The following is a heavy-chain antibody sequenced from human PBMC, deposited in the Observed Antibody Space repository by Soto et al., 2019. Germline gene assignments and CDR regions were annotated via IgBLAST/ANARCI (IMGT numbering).Heavy chain of an antibody. Sequence: DTLSLTCTVSGVSVTSGSFYWSWVRQPPGKGLEWIGYGYYNGNTGYSPSLKSRVTISVDTSKNQFSLMLSSVTAADTAVYYCARARYYDTRGYAFHYAVDVWGQGTTVTVS. CDR1: GVSVTSGSFY. D-gene: IGHD3-22*01. CDR2: GYYNGNT. CDR3: ARARYYDTRGYAFHYAVDV. V-gene: IGHV4-61*01. J-gene: IGHJ6*02.